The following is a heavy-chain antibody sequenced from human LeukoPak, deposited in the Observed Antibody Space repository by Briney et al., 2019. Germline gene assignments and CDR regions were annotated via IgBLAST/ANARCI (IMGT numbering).Heavy chain of an antibody. CDR1: GFTFSSYS. D-gene: IGHD6-19*01. Sequence: PGGSLRLSCAASGFTFSSYSMNWVRQAPGKGLEWVSAISGSGGSTYYADSVKGRFTISRDNSKNTLYLQMNSLRAEDTAVYYCAKDLTTGGAVAGIYAFDIWGQGTMVTVSS. CDR2: ISGSGGST. J-gene: IGHJ3*02. CDR3: AKDLTTGGAVAGIYAFDI. V-gene: IGHV3-23*01.